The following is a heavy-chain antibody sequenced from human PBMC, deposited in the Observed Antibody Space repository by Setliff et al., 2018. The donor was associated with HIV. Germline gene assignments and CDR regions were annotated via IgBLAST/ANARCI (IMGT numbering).Heavy chain of an antibody. V-gene: IGHV1-18*01. Sequence: SVKVSCKASGYTFSLYTISWVRQAPGQGLEWMGWISPYNGKTNYAQTLQGRVTMTTDTSTTTAYMELRSLRSDDTAVYYCARATGAADLWGQGTKVTVSS. D-gene: IGHD6-13*01. CDR1: GYTFSLYT. CDR2: ISPYNGKT. CDR3: ARATGAADL. J-gene: IGHJ5*02.